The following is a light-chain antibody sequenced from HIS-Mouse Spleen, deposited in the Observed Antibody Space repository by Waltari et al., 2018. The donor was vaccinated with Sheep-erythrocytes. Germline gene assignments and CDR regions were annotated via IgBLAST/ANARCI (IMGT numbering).Light chain of an antibody. CDR2: AAS. V-gene: IGKV1-8*01. CDR3: QQYYSYPPT. CDR1: QGISSY. J-gene: IGKJ1*01. Sequence: AIRMTQSPSSFSASTGDRVTITCRASQGISSYLAWYQQKPGKAPKLLIYAASTLQSGVPSKFSGSLSGTDFTLAFCCLQAEDFATYYCQQYYSYPPTFGQGTKVEIK.